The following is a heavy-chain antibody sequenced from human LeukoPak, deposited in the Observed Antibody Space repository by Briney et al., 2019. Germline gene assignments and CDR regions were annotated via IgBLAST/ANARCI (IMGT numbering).Heavy chain of an antibody. CDR1: GFTVSSNY. CDR2: IYSGGST. D-gene: IGHD3-10*01. CDR3: ARVGRGSGSYYPSWFDP. J-gene: IGHJ5*02. Sequence: GGSLRLSCAASGFTVSSNYMSWVRQAPGKGLEWVSAIYSGGSTYYTDSVKGRFTISRDNSKNTLYLQMNSLRAEDTAVYYCARVGRGSGSYYPSWFDPWGQGTLVTVSS. V-gene: IGHV3-53*01.